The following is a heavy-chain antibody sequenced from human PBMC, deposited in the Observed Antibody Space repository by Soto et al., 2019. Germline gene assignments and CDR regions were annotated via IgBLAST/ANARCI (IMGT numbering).Heavy chain of an antibody. D-gene: IGHD6-13*01. J-gene: IGHJ5*02. Sequence: QVRLVQSGAEVKKPGSSVKVSCKASGGTFSNYAITWLRLAPGQGLEWLGGIIPVFGTVNYAQKFKGRVTITADESTSTAYMELNRLRSEDTAVYYCARDNPYTNSFGNWFDPWGQGTRVIVS. V-gene: IGHV1-69*01. CDR1: GGTFSNYA. CDR3: ARDNPYTNSFGNWFDP. CDR2: IIPVFGTV.